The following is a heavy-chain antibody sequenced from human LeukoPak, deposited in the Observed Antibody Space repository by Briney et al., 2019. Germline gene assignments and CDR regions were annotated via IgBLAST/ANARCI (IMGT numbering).Heavy chain of an antibody. CDR1: GGSISSSSYY. Sequence: SETLSLTCTVSGGSISSSSYYWGWIRQPPGKGLEWIGEIYHSGSTNYNPSLKSRVTISVDKSKNQFSLKLSSVTAADTAVYYCARGTYSSNYFDYWGQGTLVTVSS. D-gene: IGHD6-13*01. CDR2: IYHSGST. J-gene: IGHJ4*02. V-gene: IGHV4-39*07. CDR3: ARGTYSSNYFDY.